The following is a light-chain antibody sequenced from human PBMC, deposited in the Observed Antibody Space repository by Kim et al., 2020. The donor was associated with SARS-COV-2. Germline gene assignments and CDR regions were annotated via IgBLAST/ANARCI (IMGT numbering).Light chain of an antibody. CDR3: QQYYSTPPS. CDR2: WAS. CDR1: QTVLYNSNNKNY. Sequence: RATLNHKSNQTVLYNSNNKNYLALYQQKPGHAPKLLIYWASIRESGVSDRFSGSGSETDFTLTISSLQAGDVAVYYCQQYYSTPPSFGQGTKLEIK. J-gene: IGKJ2*03. V-gene: IGKV4-1*01.